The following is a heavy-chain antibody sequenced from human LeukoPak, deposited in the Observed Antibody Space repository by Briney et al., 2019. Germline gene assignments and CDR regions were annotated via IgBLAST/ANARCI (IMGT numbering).Heavy chain of an antibody. J-gene: IGHJ4*02. Sequence: GGTLRLSCAASGFTFSSYGMSWVRQAPAKGLEWVSAISGSGGSTYYADSVKGRFTISRDNSKNTLYLQMNSLRAEDTAVYYCAREAIGLQKLFDYWGQGTLVTVSS. D-gene: IGHD2-15*01. V-gene: IGHV3-23*01. CDR3: AREAIGLQKLFDY. CDR1: GFTFSSYG. CDR2: ISGSGGST.